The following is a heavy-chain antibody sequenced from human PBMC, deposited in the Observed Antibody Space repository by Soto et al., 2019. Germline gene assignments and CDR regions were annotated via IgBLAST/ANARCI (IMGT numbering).Heavy chain of an antibody. CDR2: IYFNGNT. D-gene: IGHD3-16*01. Sequence: SETLSLTCTVSAASFSKYYWSWIRQPPGKGLEWIGYIYFNGNTNYNPSLKRRVTISIDTPKKQISLNLTSVTDADTAVYYCASVTFGGVVLAHWGQGTPVTVSS. V-gene: IGHV4-59*01. CDR1: AASFSKYY. J-gene: IGHJ4*02. CDR3: ASVTFGGVVLAH.